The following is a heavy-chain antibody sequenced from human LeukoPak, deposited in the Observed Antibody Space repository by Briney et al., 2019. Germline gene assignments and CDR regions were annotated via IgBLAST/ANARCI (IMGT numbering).Heavy chain of an antibody. V-gene: IGHV3-7*01. J-gene: IGHJ4*02. CDR2: IKQDGSEK. CDR1: GFTFSSYW. CDR3: ARGGGDTMIVVVYYFDY. D-gene: IGHD3-22*01. Sequence: GGPLRLSCAASGFTFSSYWMSWVRQAPGKGLEWVANIKQDGSEKYYVDSVKGRFTISRDNDKNSLYLQMNSLRAEDTAVYYCARGGGDTMIVVVYYFDYWGQGTLVTVSS.